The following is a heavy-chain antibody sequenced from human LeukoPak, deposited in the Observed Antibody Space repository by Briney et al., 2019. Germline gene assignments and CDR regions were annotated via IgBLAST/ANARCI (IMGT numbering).Heavy chain of an antibody. CDR3: ARVGTWELQRVFDF. J-gene: IGHJ4*02. CDR2: INREGNER. CDR1: GFAFSDYW. V-gene: IGHV3-7*01. Sequence: GGSLRLSCATFGFAFSDYWMTWVRQVPGKGLEWVANINREGNERYYVDSVKGRFTISRDNAKNSVDLQMDSLRVEDTAVYYCARVGTWELQRVFDFWGQGTLVTVSS. D-gene: IGHD1-26*01.